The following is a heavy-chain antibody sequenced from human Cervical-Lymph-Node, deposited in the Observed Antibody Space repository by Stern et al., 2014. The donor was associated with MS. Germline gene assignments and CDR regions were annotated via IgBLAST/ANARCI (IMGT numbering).Heavy chain of an antibody. CDR3: ARESLRGGSSNWFTSGFDP. V-gene: IGHV4-31*03. J-gene: IGHJ5*02. Sequence: VQLVESGPGLVKPSPTLSLTCTVSGGSINSGNFYWTWIRQLQGKGLEWIGYLYPGGSNHYNESLTSRVSISVDMPQTQLFLHRISVTVADTAVYFCARESLRGGSSNWFTSGFDPWGQGTQVTVSS. D-gene: IGHD6-13*01. CDR2: LYPGGSN. CDR1: GGSINSGNFY.